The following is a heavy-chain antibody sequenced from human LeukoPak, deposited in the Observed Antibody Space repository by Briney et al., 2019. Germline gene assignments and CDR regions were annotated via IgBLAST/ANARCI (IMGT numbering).Heavy chain of an antibody. CDR1: GGSFSGYY. J-gene: IGHJ5*02. V-gene: IGHV4-34*01. CDR2: INHSGST. Sequence: PSETLSLTCAVYGGSFSGYYWSWIRQPPGKGLEWIGEINHSGSTNYNPSLKSRVTISVDTSKNQFSLKLSSVTAADTAVYYCPGPTGSSGYYYGLDPWGQGTLVTVSS. D-gene: IGHD3-22*01. CDR3: PGPTGSSGYYYGLDP.